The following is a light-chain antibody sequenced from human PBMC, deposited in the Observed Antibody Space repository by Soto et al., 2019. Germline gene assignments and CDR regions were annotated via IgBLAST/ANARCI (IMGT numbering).Light chain of an antibody. Sequence: EIVLTQSPDTLSLSPGESATLSCRASQSVSSSYLAWYQQKPGQAPMLLIYGASNRATGIPDRFSGSVSGTDFTLTISRLEPEDFVLYYCQQYGSSPRTVGQGTKVDIK. CDR2: GAS. CDR1: QSVSSSY. V-gene: IGKV3-20*01. J-gene: IGKJ1*01. CDR3: QQYGSSPRT.